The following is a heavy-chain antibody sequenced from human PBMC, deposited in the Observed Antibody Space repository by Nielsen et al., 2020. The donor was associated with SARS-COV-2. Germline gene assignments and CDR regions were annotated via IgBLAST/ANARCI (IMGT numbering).Heavy chain of an antibody. CDR3: ARDGSGRIWFADSKGFDP. J-gene: IGHJ5*02. D-gene: IGHD3-10*01. V-gene: IGHV3-33*08. Sequence: GGSLRLSCAASGFTFDDYGMHWVRQAPGKGLEWVAVIWHDGSKKYYADSVKGRFTVSRDNSQNTVYLQMNSLRAEDTAVYYCARDGSGRIWFADSKGFDPWGQGTLLIVSS. CDR2: IWHDGSKK. CDR1: GFTFDDYG.